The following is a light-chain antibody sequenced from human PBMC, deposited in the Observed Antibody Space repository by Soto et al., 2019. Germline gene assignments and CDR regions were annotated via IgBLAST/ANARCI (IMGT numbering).Light chain of an antibody. CDR1: TGTVTSGYY. CDR2: SIS. V-gene: IGLV7-43*01. CDR3: LLYYGGARV. Sequence: QTVVTQEPSLTVSPGGKVTLTCASSTGTVTSGYYPNWFQQKPGQAPRALIYSISNKHSWTPARFSGSLLGGKAALTLSGVQPEDEAEYYCLLYYGGARVFGGGTKLTVL. J-gene: IGLJ2*01.